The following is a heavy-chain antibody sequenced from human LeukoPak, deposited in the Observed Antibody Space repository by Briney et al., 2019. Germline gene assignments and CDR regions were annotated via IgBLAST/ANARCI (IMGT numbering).Heavy chain of an antibody. J-gene: IGHJ5*02. CDR2: ISAYNGNT. D-gene: IGHD5-18*01. CDR3: ARDPYVDTAMVTGGHWFDP. V-gene: IGHV1-18*01. CDR1: GYTFTSYG. Sequence: ASVKVSCKASGYTFTSYGISWVRQAPGQGLEWMGWISAYNGNTNYAQKLQGRVTMTTDTSTSTAYMELRSLRSDDTAVYYCARDPYVDTAMVTGGHWFDPWGQGTLVTVSS.